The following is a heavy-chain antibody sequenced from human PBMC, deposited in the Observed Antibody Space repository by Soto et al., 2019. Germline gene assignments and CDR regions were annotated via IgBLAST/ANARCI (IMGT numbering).Heavy chain of an antibody. V-gene: IGHV3-9*01. J-gene: IGHJ4*02. CDR3: AKGFCTGNSCFERGDYFDY. D-gene: IGHD2-8*02. CDR1: GFTFDDYA. Sequence: EVQLVESGGGLVQPGRSLRLSCAASGFTFDDYAMHWVRQAPGKGLEWVSGISWNSGEIAYADSVKGRFTISRDNAKNSLYLQLGSLRTEDTALYYCAKGFCTGNSCFERGDYFDYWGQGTLVTVSS. CDR2: ISWNSGEI.